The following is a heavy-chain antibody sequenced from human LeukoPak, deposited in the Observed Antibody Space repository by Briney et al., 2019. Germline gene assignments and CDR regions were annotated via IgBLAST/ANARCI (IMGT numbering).Heavy chain of an antibody. CDR1: GFTFSSYS. D-gene: IGHD3-3*01. CDR3: ARGRSPYDFFDY. Sequence: GGSLRLSCAASGFTFSSYSMNWVRQAPGKGLEWVSSISSSSSCIYYADSVKGRFTISRDNAKNSLYLQMNSLRAEDTAVYYCARGRSPYDFFDYWGQGTLVTVSS. J-gene: IGHJ4*02. CDR2: ISSSSSCI. V-gene: IGHV3-21*01.